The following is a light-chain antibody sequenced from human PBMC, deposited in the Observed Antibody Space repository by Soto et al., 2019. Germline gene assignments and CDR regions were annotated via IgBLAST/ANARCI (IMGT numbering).Light chain of an antibody. J-gene: IGLJ2*01. CDR3: ATWDDRLNGEV. CDR2: YDD. V-gene: IGLV1-36*01. Sequence: QSVLTQPPSVSEAPRQRVTISCSGNSSNIGNNAVSWYQQLPGKAPKLLMYYDDLLPSGVSDRFSGFKSGTSASLAISGLQSEDEADYYCATWDDRLNGEVFGGGTKLTVL. CDR1: SSNIGNNA.